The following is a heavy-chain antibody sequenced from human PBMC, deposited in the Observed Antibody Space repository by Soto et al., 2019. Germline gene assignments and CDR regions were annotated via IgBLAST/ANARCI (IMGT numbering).Heavy chain of an antibody. J-gene: IGHJ5*02. D-gene: IGHD6-6*01. CDR2: IYYSGST. V-gene: IGHV4-59*08. CDR3: ARHHSSSSEGDWFDP. CDR1: GGSISSYY. Sequence: SETLSLTCTVSGGSISSYYWSWIRQPPGKGLEWIGYIYYSGSTNYNPSHKSRVNISVDTSKNQFSLKLSSVTAADTAVYYCARHHSSSSEGDWFDPWGQGTLVTVSS.